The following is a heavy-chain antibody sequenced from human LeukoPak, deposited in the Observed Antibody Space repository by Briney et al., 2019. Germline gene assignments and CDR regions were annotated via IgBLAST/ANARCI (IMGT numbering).Heavy chain of an antibody. J-gene: IGHJ4*02. Sequence: GASVKVSCKASGYTFTGYYMHWVRQAPGQGLEWMGWISAYNGNTNCAQKLQGRVTMTTDTSTSTAYMELRSLRSDDTAVYYCARAPYYYDSSGYLYYSYFDYWGQGTLVTVSS. V-gene: IGHV1-18*04. CDR1: GYTFTGYY. CDR2: ISAYNGNT. D-gene: IGHD3-22*01. CDR3: ARAPYYYDSSGYLYYSYFDY.